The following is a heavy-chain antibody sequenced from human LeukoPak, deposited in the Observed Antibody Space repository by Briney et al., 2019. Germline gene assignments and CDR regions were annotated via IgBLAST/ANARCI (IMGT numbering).Heavy chain of an antibody. J-gene: IGHJ5*01. D-gene: IGHD6-13*01. CDR2: ISDDGNAK. CDR1: GSTFRTYG. CDR3: AKGMGYRGSWSNWFDP. V-gene: IGHV3-30*18. Sequence: GGSLRLSCAASGSTFRTYGMHWVRQAPGKGLEWVAVISDDGNAKKYADSVKGRFTISRDNSNHTLYLQMNTLTDDDTAVYYCAKGMGYRGSWSNWFDPWGQGTLVTVSS.